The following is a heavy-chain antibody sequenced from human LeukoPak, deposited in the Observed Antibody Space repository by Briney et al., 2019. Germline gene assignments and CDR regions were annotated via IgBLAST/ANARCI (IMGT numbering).Heavy chain of an antibody. CDR3: ARSPSYSSGWLFDY. D-gene: IGHD6-19*01. CDR2: IKQDGSEK. Sequence: QPGGSLRLSCAASGFTFSSYWMSWVRQVPGKGLEWVANIKQDGSEKYYVDSVKGRFTISRDNAKNSLYLQMNSLRAEDTAVYYCARSPSYSSGWLFDYWGQGTLVTVSS. CDR1: GFTFSSYW. V-gene: IGHV3-7*01. J-gene: IGHJ4*02.